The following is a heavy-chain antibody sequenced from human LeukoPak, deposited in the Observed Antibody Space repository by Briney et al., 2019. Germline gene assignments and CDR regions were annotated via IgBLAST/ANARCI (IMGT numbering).Heavy chain of an antibody. V-gene: IGHV4-34*01. CDR3: ASRVGATRSIDY. J-gene: IGHJ4*02. CDR1: GGSFSGYY. D-gene: IGHD1-26*01. CDR2: INHSGST. Sequence: PSETLSLTCAVYGGSFSGYYWSWIRQPPGKGLEWIGEINHSGSTNYNPSLKSRVTISVDTSKNQFPLKLSSVTAAGTAVYYCASRVGATRSIDYWGQGTLVTVSS.